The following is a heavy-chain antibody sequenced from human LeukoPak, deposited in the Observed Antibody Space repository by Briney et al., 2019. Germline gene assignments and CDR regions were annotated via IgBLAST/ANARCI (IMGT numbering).Heavy chain of an antibody. Sequence: SETLSLTCTVSGGSISSSSYYWGWIRQPPGKGLEWIGSIYYSGSTYYNPSLKSRVTISLDTSKNQFSLKMRSVTAADTAVYYCAKISGYDFQFDYWGQGTLVTVSS. CDR3: AKISGYDFQFDY. D-gene: IGHD5-12*01. J-gene: IGHJ4*02. CDR1: GGSISSSSYY. CDR2: IYYSGST. V-gene: IGHV4-39*07.